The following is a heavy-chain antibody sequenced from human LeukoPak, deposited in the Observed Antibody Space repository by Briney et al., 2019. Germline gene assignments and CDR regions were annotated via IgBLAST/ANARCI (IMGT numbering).Heavy chain of an antibody. CDR3: ARDRVDSSSWSFDP. Sequence: GGSLRLSCAASGFTFSSYAMSWVRQAPGKELEWVSAISGSGGSTYYADSVKGRFTISRDNSKNTLYLQMNSLRAEDTAVYYCARDRVDSSSWSFDPWGQGTLVTVSS. J-gene: IGHJ5*02. V-gene: IGHV3-23*01. D-gene: IGHD6-13*01. CDR1: GFTFSSYA. CDR2: ISGSGGST.